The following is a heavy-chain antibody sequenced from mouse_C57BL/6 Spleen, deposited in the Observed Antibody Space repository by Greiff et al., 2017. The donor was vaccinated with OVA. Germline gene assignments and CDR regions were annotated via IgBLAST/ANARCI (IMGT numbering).Heavy chain of an antibody. D-gene: IGHD1-1*01. J-gene: IGHJ1*03. Sequence: EVKVVESEGGLVQPGSSMKLSCTASGFTFSDYYVAWVRQVPEKGLEWVANINYDGSSTYYLDSLKSRFIISRDNAKNILYLQMSSLKSEDTATYYCAREDGSSHWYFDVWGTGTTVTVSS. CDR3: AREDGSSHWYFDV. V-gene: IGHV5-16*01. CDR2: INYDGSST. CDR1: GFTFSDYY.